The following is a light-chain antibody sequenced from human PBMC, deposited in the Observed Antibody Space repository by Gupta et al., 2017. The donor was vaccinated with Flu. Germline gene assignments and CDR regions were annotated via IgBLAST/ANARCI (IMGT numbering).Light chain of an antibody. CDR3: QAWDSTTGV. CDR1: NLGDKY. Sequence: PGQTASITCSGDNLGDKYACWYQQKPGQSPVLVIYKDTKRPSGIPERFSGSNSGNTATLTISGTQAMDEADYYCQAWDSTTGVFGTGTKVTVL. J-gene: IGLJ1*01. V-gene: IGLV3-1*01. CDR2: KDT.